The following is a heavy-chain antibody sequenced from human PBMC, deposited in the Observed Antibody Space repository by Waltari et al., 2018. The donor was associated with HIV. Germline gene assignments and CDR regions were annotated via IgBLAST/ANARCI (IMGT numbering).Heavy chain of an antibody. CDR2: VNHNGAT. CDR1: GGSFSGFS. Sequence: QVKLQQWGAGLLKPSETLSLTCAVYGGSFSGFSWAWIRQSPGKELEWTGEVNHNGATNSNPAHNGRVTMSVAASTRQGFLKLTSVTAADTSVYYCARLGDDPQRYYYYGMDVWGQGTPVTVS. V-gene: IGHV4-34*02. J-gene: IGHJ6*02. D-gene: IGHD3-16*01. CDR3: ARLGDDPQRYYYYGMDV.